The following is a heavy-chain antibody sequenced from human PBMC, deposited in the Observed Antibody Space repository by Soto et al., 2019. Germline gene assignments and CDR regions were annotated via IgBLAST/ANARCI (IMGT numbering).Heavy chain of an antibody. D-gene: IGHD6-13*01. CDR1: GYTCSSYG. Sequence: ASVNVSCKASGYTCSSYGISGLRQAPGQGLEWMGWISAYNGNTNYAQKLQGRVTMTTDTSTSTAYMELRSLRSDDTAVYYCARFLVKAAAIDYWGQGTLVTVSS. CDR3: ARFLVKAAAIDY. J-gene: IGHJ4*02. V-gene: IGHV1-18*01. CDR2: ISAYNGNT.